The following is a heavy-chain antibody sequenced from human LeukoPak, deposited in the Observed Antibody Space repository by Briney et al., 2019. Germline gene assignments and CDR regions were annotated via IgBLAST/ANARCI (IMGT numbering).Heavy chain of an antibody. J-gene: IGHJ6*02. CDR2: INPGGGST. CDR1: GYIFTNYY. CDR3: ARELVVTTPSYYYGMDV. V-gene: IGHV1-46*01. Sequence: ASVKVSCKASGYIFTNYYIHWVRQAPGQGLEWMGIINPGGGSTTYPQKFQGRVTVIRDTSTSTVHMELSSLRSEDTAVYYCARELVVTTPSYYYGMDVWGQGTMVTVSS. D-gene: IGHD2-21*02.